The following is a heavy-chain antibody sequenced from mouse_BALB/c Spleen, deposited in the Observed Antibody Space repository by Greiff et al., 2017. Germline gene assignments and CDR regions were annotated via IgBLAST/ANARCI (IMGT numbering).Heavy chain of an antibody. D-gene: IGHD2-2*01. CDR2: ISSGGST. CDR3: ARGQGGNDDY. Sequence: EVKLMESGGGLVKPGGSLKLSCAASGFTFSSYAMSWVRQTPEKRLEWVASISSGGSTYYPDSVMGRFTISRDNARNILYLQMSSLRSEDTAMYYCARGQGGNDDYWGQGTTLTVAS. V-gene: IGHV5-6-5*01. J-gene: IGHJ2*01. CDR1: GFTFSSYA.